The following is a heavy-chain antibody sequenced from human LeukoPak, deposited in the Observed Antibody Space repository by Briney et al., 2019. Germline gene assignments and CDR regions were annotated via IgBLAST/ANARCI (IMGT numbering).Heavy chain of an antibody. D-gene: IGHD4-17*01. CDR2: IYSGGST. CDR3: ARGGYGDYVLYYYYGMDV. V-gene: IGHV3-66*02. Sequence: GGSLRLPCAAYGFAVSRNYMSWVRQAPGKGLEWVSVIYSGGSTYYADSVKGRFTISRDNSKNTLYLQMNSLRAEDTAVYYCARGGYGDYVLYYYYGMDVWGQGTTVTVSS. J-gene: IGHJ6*02. CDR1: GFAVSRNY.